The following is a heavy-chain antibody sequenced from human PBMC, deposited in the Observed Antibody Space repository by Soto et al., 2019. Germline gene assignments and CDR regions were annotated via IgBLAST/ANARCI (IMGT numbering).Heavy chain of an antibody. J-gene: IGHJ4*02. V-gene: IGHV3-74*01. CDR3: VRASGNYFFDY. CDR2: IKSDGSIT. CDR1: GFTFSNYW. Sequence: ELQLVESGGGLVQPGGSLRLSCAVSGFTFSNYWMHWVRQAPGKGLVWVSRIKSDGSITTYADSVKGRFTISRDNAKNTLYLQMNNVRAEDTAVYYCVRASGNYFFDYWGQGTLVTVSS. D-gene: IGHD1-26*01.